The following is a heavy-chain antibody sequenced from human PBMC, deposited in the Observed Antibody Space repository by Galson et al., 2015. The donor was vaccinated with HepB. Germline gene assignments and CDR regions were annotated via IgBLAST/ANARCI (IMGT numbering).Heavy chain of an antibody. J-gene: IGHJ3*02. CDR3: AKDGRVVTAKDAFEI. D-gene: IGHD2-21*02. CDR2: IPYDGTHT. Sequence: SLRLSCAASGFTFSSYGMHWARQTPGKGLEWVALIPYDGTHTFYGDSVKGRFTISRDKSNNTLFLQMNGLRPEDTAVYYCAKDGRVVTAKDAFEIWGRGTMVTGSS. V-gene: IGHV3-30*18. CDR1: GFTFSSYG.